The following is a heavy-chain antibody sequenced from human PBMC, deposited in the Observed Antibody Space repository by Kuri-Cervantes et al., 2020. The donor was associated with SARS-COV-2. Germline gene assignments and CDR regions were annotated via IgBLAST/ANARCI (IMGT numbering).Heavy chain of an antibody. CDR1: GDSISSTY. D-gene: IGHD6-19*01. V-gene: IGHV4-59*01. CDR3: ARGGWSLDC. Sequence: SETLSLTCDVSGDSISSTYWSWIRQPPGRGLEWIGFVHYSGTTSYSPSLKSRVTMSVDTSKNHFSLKLSSVTTADTAVYYCARGGWSLDCLGQGTLVTVSS. J-gene: IGHJ4*02. CDR2: VHYSGTT.